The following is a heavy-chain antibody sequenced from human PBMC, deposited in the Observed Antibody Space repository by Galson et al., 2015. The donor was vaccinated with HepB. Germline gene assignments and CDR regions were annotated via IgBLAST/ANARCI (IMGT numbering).Heavy chain of an antibody. D-gene: IGHD3-3*01. CDR2: INTRTGDP. V-gene: IGHV7-4-1*02. CDR1: GYTLTNYA. J-gene: IGHJ6*03. Sequence: SVKVSCKASGYTLTNYAMNWVRQAPGQGLEWMGWINTRTGDPTYAQGFTGRFVFSFDTSVSTAYLQISSLKAEDTAVYYCARAYYGNYDYMDVWGKGTTVTVSS. CDR3: ARAYYGNYDYMDV.